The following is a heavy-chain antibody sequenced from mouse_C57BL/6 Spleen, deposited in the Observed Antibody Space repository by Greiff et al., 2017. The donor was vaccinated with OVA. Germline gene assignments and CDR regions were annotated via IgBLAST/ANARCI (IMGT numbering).Heavy chain of an antibody. J-gene: IGHJ2*01. D-gene: IGHD2-3*01. Sequence: ESGPGLVKPSQSLSLTCSVTGYSITSGYYWNWIRQFPGNKLEWMGYISYDGSNNYNPSLKNRISITRDTSKNQFFLKLNSVTTEDTATYYCARGDGYYLDYWGQGTTLTVSS. CDR1: GYSITSGYY. CDR2: ISYDGSN. CDR3: ARGDGYYLDY. V-gene: IGHV3-6*01.